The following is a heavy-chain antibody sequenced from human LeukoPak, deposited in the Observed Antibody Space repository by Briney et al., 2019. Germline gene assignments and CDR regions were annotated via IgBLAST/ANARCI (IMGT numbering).Heavy chain of an antibody. J-gene: IGHJ4*02. Sequence: SETLSLTCTVSAGSIRSYFWSWIRQPPGRGLEWIGYIYYYGSTSYNPSLKSRLTISVDTSKKQFSLKLGSVTAADTAVYYCARDFTIFGVVMGFDYWGQGTLVTVSS. D-gene: IGHD3-3*01. CDR1: AGSIRSYF. V-gene: IGHV4-59*12. CDR2: IYYYGST. CDR3: ARDFTIFGVVMGFDY.